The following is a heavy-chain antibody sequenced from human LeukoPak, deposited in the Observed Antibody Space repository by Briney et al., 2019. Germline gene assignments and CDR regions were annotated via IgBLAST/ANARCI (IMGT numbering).Heavy chain of an antibody. D-gene: IGHD4-23*01. Sequence: SETLSPTCTVSGGSISSYYWSWIRQPPGKGLEWIGYIYYSGSTNYNPSLKSRVTISVDTSKNQFSLKLSSVTAADTAVYYCARVQAYGGKGYFDYWGQGTLVTVSS. V-gene: IGHV4-59*01. CDR3: ARVQAYGGKGYFDY. J-gene: IGHJ4*02. CDR2: IYYSGST. CDR1: GGSISSYY.